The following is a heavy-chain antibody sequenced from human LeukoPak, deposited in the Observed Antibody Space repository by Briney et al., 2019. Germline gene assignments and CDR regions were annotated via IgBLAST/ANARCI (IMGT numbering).Heavy chain of an antibody. D-gene: IGHD3-16*02. CDR3: AKAGYDYIWGSYRPTFFDY. CDR2: ISGSGSST. Sequence: PGGSLRLSCAASGFTFSSYAMSWVRQAPGKGLEWVSAISGSGSSTYYADSVKGRFTISRDNSKNTLYLQMDSLRAEDTAVYYCAKAGYDYIWGSYRPTFFDYWGQGTLVTVSS. V-gene: IGHV3-23*01. CDR1: GFTFSSYA. J-gene: IGHJ4*02.